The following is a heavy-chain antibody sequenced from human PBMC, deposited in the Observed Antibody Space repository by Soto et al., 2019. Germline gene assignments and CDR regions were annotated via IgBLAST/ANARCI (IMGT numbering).Heavy chain of an antibody. CDR1: GGSFSGYY. J-gene: IGHJ4*02. V-gene: IGHV4-34*01. Sequence: NPSETLSLTCAVYGGSFSGYYWSWIRQPPGKGMEWIREINHSGSTNYNPSLKSRVIISVDTSKNQFSLKLSSVTAADTAVYYCARDFGVYWGQGTVVTVAS. CDR2: INHSGST. CDR3: ARDFGVY. D-gene: IGHD3-16*01.